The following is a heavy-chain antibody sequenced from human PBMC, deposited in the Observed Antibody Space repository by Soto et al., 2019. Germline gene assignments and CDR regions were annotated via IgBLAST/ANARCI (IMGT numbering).Heavy chain of an antibody. CDR2: IYYSGST. V-gene: IGHV4-59*01. CDR3: ARAYDSSGRSDY. CDR1: GGSISSNY. D-gene: IGHD3-22*01. J-gene: IGHJ4*02. Sequence: QVQLQESGPGLVKPSETLSLTCTVSGGSISSNYWSWIRQPPGKGLEWIGYIYYSGSTNYNPSLRSRVSISVDTSKKQCSLKMSSVTAADTAVYYCARAYDSSGRSDYWGQGTLVTVSP.